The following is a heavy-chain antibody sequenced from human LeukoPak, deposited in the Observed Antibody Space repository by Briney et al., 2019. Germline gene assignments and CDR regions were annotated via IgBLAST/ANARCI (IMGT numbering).Heavy chain of an antibody. CDR3: AREGSGWFDP. D-gene: IGHD1-14*01. V-gene: IGHV1-8*02. Sequence: GASVKVSCKASGYTFTSYDINWVRRATGQGLEWMGWMNPNSGNTGYAQKFQGRVTMTRDTSTSTVYMELSSLRSEDTAVYYCAREGSGWFDPWGQGTLVTVSS. J-gene: IGHJ5*02. CDR2: MNPNSGNT. CDR1: GYTFTSYD.